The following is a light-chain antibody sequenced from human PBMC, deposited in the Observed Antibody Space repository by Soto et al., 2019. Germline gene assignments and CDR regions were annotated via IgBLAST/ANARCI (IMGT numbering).Light chain of an antibody. CDR2: DAS. Sequence: DIQMTQSPSTLPASVGDRVTITCGASQSLSSCLASYQSKPCKLPSLLIYDASSLERGVSSSFSGSGSGTEFTLTISSLQPDDFAPYYCQQYNSYSRTSGQGTKVDI. J-gene: IGKJ1*01. V-gene: IGKV1-5*01. CDR1: QSLSSC. CDR3: QQYNSYSRT.